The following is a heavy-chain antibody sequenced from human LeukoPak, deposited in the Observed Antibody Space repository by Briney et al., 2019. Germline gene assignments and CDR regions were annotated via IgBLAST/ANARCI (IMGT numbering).Heavy chain of an antibody. CDR1: GFTFSDSW. V-gene: IGHV3-7*01. D-gene: IGHD3-16*01. CDR3: ATYTHWVAGDV. J-gene: IGHJ6*02. Sequence: GGSLRLSCAASGFTFSDSWMSWVRHAPGKGLEWVANMNQDGSAKGYVDSVKGRFTIFRDNARNSLYLQMSSLRPEDTAVYCCATYTHWVAGDVWGQGTTVTVSS. CDR2: MNQDGSAK.